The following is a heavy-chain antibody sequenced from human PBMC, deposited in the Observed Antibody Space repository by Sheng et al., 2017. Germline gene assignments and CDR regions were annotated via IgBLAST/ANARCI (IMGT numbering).Heavy chain of an antibody. J-gene: IGHJ4*02. CDR2: ISGSGGTT. V-gene: IGHV3-23*01. D-gene: IGHD4-4*01. CDR1: GFTFSSYA. CDR3: AKDHSNYALD. Sequence: EVQLLESGGGLGTAWGGPSRLSCAASGFTFSSYAMTWVRQAPGKGLEWVSAISGSGGTTYYADSVKGRFTISRDNSKNTLYLQMNSLRAEDTAVYYCAKDHSNYALDWGQGTLVTVSS.